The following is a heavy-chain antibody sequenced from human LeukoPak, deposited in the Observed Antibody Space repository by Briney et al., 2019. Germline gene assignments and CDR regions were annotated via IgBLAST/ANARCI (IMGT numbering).Heavy chain of an antibody. D-gene: IGHD2-2*01. CDR3: AKSVVPAAMLPPFDY. V-gene: IGHV3-30*18. CDR2: ISYDGSNK. CDR1: GFTFSSYG. J-gene: IGHJ4*02. Sequence: GRSLRLSCAASGFTFSSYGTHWVRQAPGKGLEWVAVISYDGSNKYYADSVKGRFTISRDNSKNTLYLQMNSLRAEDTAVYYCAKSVVPAAMLPPFDYWGQGTLVTVSS.